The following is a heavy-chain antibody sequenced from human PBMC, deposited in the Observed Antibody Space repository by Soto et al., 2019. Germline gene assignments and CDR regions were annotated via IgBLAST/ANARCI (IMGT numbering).Heavy chain of an antibody. V-gene: IGHV4-30-4*01. CDR3: ARFPVPADEYYYGMDV. Sequence: SLTCTVSGGSISSGDYYWSWIRQPPGKGLEWIGYIYYSGSTYYNPSLKSRVTISVDTSKNQFSLKLSSVTAADTTVYYCARFPVPADEYYYGMDVWGQGTTVTVSS. J-gene: IGHJ6*02. CDR2: IYYSGST. D-gene: IGHD2-2*01. CDR1: GGSISSGDYY.